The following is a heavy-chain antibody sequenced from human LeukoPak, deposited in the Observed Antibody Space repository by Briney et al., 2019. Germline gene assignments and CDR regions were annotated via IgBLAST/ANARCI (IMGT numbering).Heavy chain of an antibody. V-gene: IGHV4-39*07. J-gene: IGHJ6*02. CDR2: IYYSGST. CDR3: ARDSSSWSGDYYYGMDV. D-gene: IGHD6-13*01. Sequence: SETLSLTCAVYGGSFSSYYWGWIRQPPGKGLEWIGSIYYSGSTYYNPSLKSRVTISVDTSKNQFSLKLSSVTAADTAVYYCARDSSSWSGDYYYGMDVWGQGTTVTVSS. CDR1: GGSFSSYY.